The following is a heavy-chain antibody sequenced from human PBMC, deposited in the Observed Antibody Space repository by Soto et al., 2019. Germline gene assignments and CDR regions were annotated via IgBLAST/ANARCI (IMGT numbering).Heavy chain of an antibody. CDR3: ASCIAAAGERIEMNIDY. D-gene: IGHD6-13*01. CDR1: GGTFSSYA. Sequence: SVKVSCKASGGTFSSYAISWVRQAPGQGLEWMGGIIPIFGTANYAQKFQGRVTITADESTSTAYMELSSLRSEDTAVYYCASCIAAAGERIEMNIDYWGQGTLVTVPQ. V-gene: IGHV1-69*13. J-gene: IGHJ4*02. CDR2: IIPIFGTA.